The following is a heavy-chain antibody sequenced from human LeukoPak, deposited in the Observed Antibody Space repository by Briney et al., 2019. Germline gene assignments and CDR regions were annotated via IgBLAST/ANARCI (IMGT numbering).Heavy chain of an antibody. V-gene: IGHV1-69*05. CDR1: GGTFSSYA. CDR2: IIPIFGTA. CDR3: ARNYLRSLGYCSSTSCYGMFDP. D-gene: IGHD2-2*01. Sequence: SVKVSCKASGGTFSSYAISWVRHAPGQGLEWMGGIIPIFGTANYAQKFQGRVTITTDESTSTAYMELSSLRSEDTAVYYCARNYLRSLGYCSSTSCYGMFDPWGQGTLVTVSS. J-gene: IGHJ5*02.